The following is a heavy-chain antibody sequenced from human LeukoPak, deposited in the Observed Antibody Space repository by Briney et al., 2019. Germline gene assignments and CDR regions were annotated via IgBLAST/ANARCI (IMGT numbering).Heavy chain of an antibody. V-gene: IGHV3-23*05. CDR1: GFTFSSYS. D-gene: IGHD3-16*01. CDR2: INYNGAIT. CDR3: ARRGGSGAFDI. J-gene: IGHJ3*02. Sequence: GGSLRLSCAASGFTFSSYSMSWVRRAPGKGLEWLCAINYNGAITDYADSVKGRFTISRDNSKNTLYLQMGSLRAEDMAVYYCARRGGSGAFDIWGQGTMVTVSS.